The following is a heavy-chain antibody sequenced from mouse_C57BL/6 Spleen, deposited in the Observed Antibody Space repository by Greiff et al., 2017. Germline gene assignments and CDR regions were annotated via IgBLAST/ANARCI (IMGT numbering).Heavy chain of an antibody. V-gene: IGHV5-4*01. CDR2: ISDGGSYT. CDR3: ARDDGYCFDV. J-gene: IGHJ1*03. CDR1: GFTFSSYA. Sequence: EVKLMESGGGLVKPGGSLKLSCAASGFTFSSYAMSWVRQTPEKRLEWVATISDGGSYTYYPDNVKGRFTISRDNAKNNLYLQMSHLKSEDTAMYYGARDDGYCFDVWGTGTTVTVSS. D-gene: IGHD2-3*01.